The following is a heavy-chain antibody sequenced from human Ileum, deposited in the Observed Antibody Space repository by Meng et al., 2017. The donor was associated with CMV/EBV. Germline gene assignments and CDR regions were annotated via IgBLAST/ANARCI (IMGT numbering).Heavy chain of an antibody. V-gene: IGHV1-46*01. Sequence: SGYTVTSYYMHWVRQAPGEGLEWMGIINPSGGSTSYAQKFQGRVTMTRDTSTSTVYMELSSLRSEDTAVYYCARSCLLARYSGSPLGYWGQGTLVTVSS. CDR3: ARSCLLARYSGSPLGY. CDR2: INPSGGST. CDR1: GYTVTSYY. D-gene: IGHD1-26*01. J-gene: IGHJ4*02.